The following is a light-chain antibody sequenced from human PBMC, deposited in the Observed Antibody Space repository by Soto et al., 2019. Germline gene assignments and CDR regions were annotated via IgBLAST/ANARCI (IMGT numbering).Light chain of an antibody. V-gene: IGLV2-14*01. CDR2: DVS. Sequence: QSALTQPASVSGSPGQSITISCTGTSSDVGGYNYVSWYQQHPGKAPKLMIYDVSNRPSGVSNRFSCSKSGNTASLTISGLQADDEADYYCSSYTSSSVVFGEGTKLAAL. J-gene: IGLJ2*01. CDR1: SSDVGGYNY. CDR3: SSYTSSSVV.